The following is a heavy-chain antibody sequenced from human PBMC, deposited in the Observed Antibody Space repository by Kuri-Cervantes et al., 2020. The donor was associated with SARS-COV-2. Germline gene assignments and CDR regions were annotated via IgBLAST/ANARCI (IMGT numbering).Heavy chain of an antibody. J-gene: IGHJ1*01. CDR1: GFTFSSYG. CDR2: ISYDGSNK. CDR3: AKVGGHREYFQN. Sequence: GGSLRLSCAASGFTFSSYGMHWVRQAPGKGLEWVAVISYDGSNKYYADSVKGRFTISRDNSKNTLYLQMNSLRAEDTAVYYCAKVGGHREYFQNWGQGTLVTVSS. D-gene: IGHD3-16*01. V-gene: IGHV3-30*18.